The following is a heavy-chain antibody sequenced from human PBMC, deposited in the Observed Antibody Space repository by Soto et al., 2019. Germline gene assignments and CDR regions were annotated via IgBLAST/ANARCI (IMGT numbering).Heavy chain of an antibody. CDR2: ISYSGST. D-gene: IGHD6-13*01. Sequence: SETLSLTCTVSGGSISSYYWSWIRQPPGKGQEWIGYISYSGSTNYNPSLKSRVTISVDTSKNQFSLKLSSVTAADTAVYYCAGSEEYSSSWINYSYYYGMDVWGQGTTVTVS. CDR1: GGSISSYY. J-gene: IGHJ6*02. V-gene: IGHV4-59*08. CDR3: AGSEEYSSSWINYSYYYGMDV.